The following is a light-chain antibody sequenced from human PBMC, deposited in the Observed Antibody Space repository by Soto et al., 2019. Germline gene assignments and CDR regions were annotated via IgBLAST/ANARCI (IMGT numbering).Light chain of an antibody. Sequence: QSVLTQPPSASGTPGQRVTISCSGSSSNIGSNTVNWYQQLPGTAPKLLIYSNNQRPSGVPDRFSGSKSGTSASLAISGLKSEDEGDYYCAAWDDSLSHYVFGPGTKLPVL. CDR2: SNN. CDR1: SSNIGSNT. V-gene: IGLV1-44*01. CDR3: AAWDDSLSHYV. J-gene: IGLJ1*01.